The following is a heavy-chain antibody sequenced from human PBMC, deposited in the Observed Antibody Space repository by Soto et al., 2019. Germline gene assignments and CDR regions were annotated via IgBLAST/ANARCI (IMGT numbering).Heavy chain of an antibody. V-gene: IGHV5-51*01. J-gene: IGHJ4*02. D-gene: IGHD3-3*01. CDR3: ARAVGYSDASDFYSFAY. CDR1: GYDFTHYW. Sequence: GESLKISCRGSGYDFTHYWIAWVRQTPGKGLEWMGVIYPGDSDTKYSPSFQGQVTISVDRSIDTAYLQRSSLKASDTAVYYCARAVGYSDASDFYSFAYWGQGTPVTVSA. CDR2: IYPGDSDT.